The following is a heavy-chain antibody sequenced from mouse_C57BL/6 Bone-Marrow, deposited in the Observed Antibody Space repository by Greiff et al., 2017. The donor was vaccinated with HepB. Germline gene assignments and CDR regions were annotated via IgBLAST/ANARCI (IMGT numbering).Heavy chain of an antibody. J-gene: IGHJ4*01. CDR3: ARLDYGNYPYYAMDY. D-gene: IGHD2-1*01. CDR2: IYPGDGDT. V-gene: IGHV1-82*01. Sequence: VQLQHSGPELVKPGASVKISCKASGYAFSSSWMNWVKQRPGKGLEWIGRIYPGDGDTNYNGKFKGKATLTADKSSSTAYMQLSSLTSEDSAVYFCARLDYGNYPYYAMDYWGQGTSVTVSS. CDR1: GYAFSSSW.